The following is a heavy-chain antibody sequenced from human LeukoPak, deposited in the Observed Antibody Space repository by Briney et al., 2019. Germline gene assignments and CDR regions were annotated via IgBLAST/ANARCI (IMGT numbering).Heavy chain of an antibody. CDR3: ARMAAGWWFDP. J-gene: IGHJ5*02. D-gene: IGHD6-13*01. CDR1: AGXISXXXXX. V-gene: IGHV4-31*03. Sequence: SQTLSLTCTVSAGXISXXXXXXSXXXXXPXXGXEWIAYISYSGSTYYNPSLKSRVTISVDTSKNQFSLRLSSVTAADTAVYYCARMAAGWWFDPWGQGTLVTVSS. CDR2: ISYSGST.